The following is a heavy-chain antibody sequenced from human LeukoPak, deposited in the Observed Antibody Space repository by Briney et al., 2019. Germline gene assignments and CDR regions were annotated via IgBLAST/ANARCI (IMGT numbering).Heavy chain of an antibody. CDR2: IYYSGST. Sequence: PSETLSLTCTVSGGSISSSSYYWGWIRQPPGKGLEWIGSIYYSGSTYYNPSLKSRVTISVDTSKNQFSLKLSSVTAADTAVYYCASHYYDSSGSGYYFDYWGQGTLVTVSS. V-gene: IGHV4-39*01. J-gene: IGHJ4*02. CDR1: GGSISSSSYY. D-gene: IGHD3-22*01. CDR3: ASHYYDSSGSGYYFDY.